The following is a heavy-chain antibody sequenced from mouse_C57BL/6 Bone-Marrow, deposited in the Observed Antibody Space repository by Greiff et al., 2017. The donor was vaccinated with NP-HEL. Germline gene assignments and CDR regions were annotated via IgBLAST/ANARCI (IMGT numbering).Heavy chain of an antibody. J-gene: IGHJ1*03. CDR2: INPSSGYT. CDR1: GYTFTSYT. V-gene: IGHV1-4*01. D-gene: IGHD1-1*01. Sequence: QVQLQQSGAELARPGASVKMSCKASGYTFTSYTMHWVKQRPGQGLEWIGYINPSSGYTKYNQKFKDKATLTADKSSSTAYMQLSSLTSADSAVXYGARFYGAYWYFDVGGTETTVTVS. CDR3: ARFYGAYWYFDV.